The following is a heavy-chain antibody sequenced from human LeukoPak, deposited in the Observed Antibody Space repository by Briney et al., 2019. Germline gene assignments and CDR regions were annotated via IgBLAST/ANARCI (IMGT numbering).Heavy chain of an antibody. Sequence: ASVKVSCKASGYTFTGYYMYWVRQAPGQGLEWMGWINPNSGGTNYAQKFQGRVTMTRDTSISTAYMELSRLRSDDTAVYYCASGRDYGDERGAFDIWGQGTMVTVSS. CDR2: INPNSGGT. D-gene: IGHD4-17*01. V-gene: IGHV1-2*02. CDR3: ASGRDYGDERGAFDI. J-gene: IGHJ3*02. CDR1: GYTFTGYY.